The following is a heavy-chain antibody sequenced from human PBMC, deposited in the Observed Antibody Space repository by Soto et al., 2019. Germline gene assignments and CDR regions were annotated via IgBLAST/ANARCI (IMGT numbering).Heavy chain of an antibody. Sequence: LRLSFAASGFTVSSNYMSWVRQAPGKGLEWVSVIYSGGSTYYADSVKGRFTISRDNSKNTLYLQMNSLRAEDTAVYYCATSYDSPFDPWGQGTLVTVSS. J-gene: IGHJ5*02. CDR1: GFTVSSNY. V-gene: IGHV3-53*01. D-gene: IGHD3-3*01. CDR3: ATSYDSPFDP. CDR2: IYSGGST.